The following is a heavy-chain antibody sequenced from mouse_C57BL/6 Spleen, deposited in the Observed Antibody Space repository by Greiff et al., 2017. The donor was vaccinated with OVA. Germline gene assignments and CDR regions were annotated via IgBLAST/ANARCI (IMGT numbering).Heavy chain of an antibody. J-gene: IGHJ3*01. CDR1: GYTFTSYW. CDR3: TRWGQFAY. Sequence: EVQLQQSGTVLARPGASVKMSCKTSGYTFTSYWMHWVKQRPGQGLEWIGAIYPGNSDTSYNQKFKGKAKLTAVTSASTACMELSSLTNEDSAVYYCTRWGQFAYWGQGTLVTVSA. V-gene: IGHV1-5*01. CDR2: IYPGNSDT.